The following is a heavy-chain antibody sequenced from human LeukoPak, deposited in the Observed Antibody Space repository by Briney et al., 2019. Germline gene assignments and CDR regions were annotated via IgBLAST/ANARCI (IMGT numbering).Heavy chain of an antibody. D-gene: IGHD5/OR15-5a*01. V-gene: IGHV3-53*01. CDR3: AREENGGVYDDGFDI. J-gene: IGHJ3*02. CDR2: IHTDGNT. Sequence: GGSLRLSCAASGFTVSNNFMYWVRQAPGKGLEWVSVIHTDGNTFYADSVEGRFTISRDNFKYTVYLQMSSLRAEDTAVYYCAREENGGVYDDGFDIWGQGTMVTVSS. CDR1: GFTVSNNF.